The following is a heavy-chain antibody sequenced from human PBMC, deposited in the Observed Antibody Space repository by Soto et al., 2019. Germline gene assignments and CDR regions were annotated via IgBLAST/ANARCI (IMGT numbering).Heavy chain of an antibody. Sequence: ASVKVSCKASGYTFTGYYMHWVRQAPGQGLEWMGWINPNSGGTNYAQKFQGRVTMTRDTSISTAYMELGRLRSDDTAVYYCARDNYDFWSGYRQNYGMDVWGQGTTVTVSS. D-gene: IGHD3-3*01. V-gene: IGHV1-2*02. CDR1: GYTFTGYY. CDR2: INPNSGGT. CDR3: ARDNYDFWSGYRQNYGMDV. J-gene: IGHJ6*02.